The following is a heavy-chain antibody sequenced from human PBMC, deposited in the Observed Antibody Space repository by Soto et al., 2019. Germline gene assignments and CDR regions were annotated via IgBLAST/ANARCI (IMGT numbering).Heavy chain of an antibody. Sequence: EVQLLESGGGLVPPGWSLRLSCAASGFTFSSYAMSWVRQAPGEGLEWLAGITVRGDNTYYADSVKGRFTLSRDNSRNRLDLQMNSLKVEDTALYYCAKLGTMGVFDNWGQGTLLTVSS. CDR1: GFTFSSYA. D-gene: IGHD1-1*01. J-gene: IGHJ4*02. V-gene: IGHV3-23*01. CDR2: ITVRGDNT. CDR3: AKLGTMGVFDN.